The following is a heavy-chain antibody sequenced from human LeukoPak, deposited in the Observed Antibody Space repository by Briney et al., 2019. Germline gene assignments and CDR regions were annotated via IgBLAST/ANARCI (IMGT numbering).Heavy chain of an antibody. CDR3: AKGGYSSSWYGGGFDP. CDR1: GFTFSSYA. CDR2: ISGSGGST. V-gene: IGHV3-23*01. D-gene: IGHD6-13*01. J-gene: IGHJ5*02. Sequence: GGSLRLSCAASGFTFSSYAMSWVRQAPGKGQEWVSAISGSGGSTYYADSVKGRFTISRDNSKNTLYLQMNSLRAEDTAVYYCAKGGYSSSWYGGGFDPWGQGTLVTVSS.